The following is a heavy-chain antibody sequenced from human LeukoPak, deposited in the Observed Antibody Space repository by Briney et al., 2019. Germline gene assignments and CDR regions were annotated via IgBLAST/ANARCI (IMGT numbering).Heavy chain of an antibody. D-gene: IGHD7-27*01. CDR2: ISPNSGGT. Sequence: ASVKVSCKASGYTFSAYYIHWVRQAPGQGLEWMGWISPNSGGTDYAQKFQGRVTMTRDTSISTAYMGLSSLRSDDTAVYYCAIQPWGSGNNWYFDLWGRGTLVTVSS. CDR3: AIQPWGSGNNWYFDL. CDR1: GYTFSAYY. J-gene: IGHJ2*01. V-gene: IGHV1-2*02.